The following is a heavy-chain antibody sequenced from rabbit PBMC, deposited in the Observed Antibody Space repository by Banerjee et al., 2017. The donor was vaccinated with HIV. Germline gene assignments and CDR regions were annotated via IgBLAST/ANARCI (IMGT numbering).Heavy chain of an antibody. V-gene: IGHV1S45*01. Sequence: QEQLEESGGDLVKPEGSLTLTCKASGLDFSSSYWICWVRQAPGKGLEWIGYIDPVFGSTYYASWVNGRFTISSHNAQNTLYLQLNSLTAADTATYFCARHMLPKDWLDLWGQGTLVTVS. D-gene: IGHD4-2*01. CDR2: IDPVFGST. CDR1: GLDFSSSYW. CDR3: ARHMLPKDWLDL. J-gene: IGHJ5*01.